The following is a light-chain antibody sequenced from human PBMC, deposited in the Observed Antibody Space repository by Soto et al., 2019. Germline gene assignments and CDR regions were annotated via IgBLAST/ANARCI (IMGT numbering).Light chain of an antibody. CDR2: AAS. Sequence: DIQMIQSTSSLSASLGYVFTITGRASQSISSYLNWYQQKPGKANKLLIYAASSLQSGVQSRFSGSGSGTDFTLTIRSMQPEDFATYYCKKSYSTQINCGKGKRREIK. V-gene: IGKV1-39*01. J-gene: IGKJ5*01. CDR1: QSISSY. CDR3: KKSYSTQIN.